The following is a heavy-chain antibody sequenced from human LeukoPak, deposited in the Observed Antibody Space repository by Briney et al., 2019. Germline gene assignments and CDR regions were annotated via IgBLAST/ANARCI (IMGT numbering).Heavy chain of an antibody. CDR1: GYTFTSYG. D-gene: IGHD5-12*01. CDR3: ARVRGYSGYDGRSYYYYGMDV. Sequence: ASVKVSCKASGYTFTSYGISWVRQAPGQGLEWMGWISAYNGNTNYAQKLQGRVTMTTDTSTSTAYMEPRSLRSDDTAVYYCARVRGYSGYDGRSYYYYGMDVWGQGTTVTVSS. J-gene: IGHJ6*02. V-gene: IGHV1-18*01. CDR2: ISAYNGNT.